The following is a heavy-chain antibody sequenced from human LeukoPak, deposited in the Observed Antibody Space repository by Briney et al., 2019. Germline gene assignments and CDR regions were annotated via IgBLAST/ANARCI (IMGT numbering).Heavy chain of an antibody. CDR1: GYSISSGFY. CDR2: IYHSGST. CDR3: ARAVGTSRNFFDY. V-gene: IGHV4-38-2*02. D-gene: IGHD4-23*01. Sequence: SETLSLTCTVSGYSISSGFYWGWIRQPPGKGLECIGSIYHSGSTYYNPSLKSRVTITVDTSKNQFSLNLSSVTAADTAMYYCARAVGTSRNFFDYWGQGTLVTVSS. J-gene: IGHJ4*02.